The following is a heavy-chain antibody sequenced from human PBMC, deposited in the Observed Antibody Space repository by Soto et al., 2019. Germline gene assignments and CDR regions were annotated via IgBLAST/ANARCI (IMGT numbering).Heavy chain of an antibody. D-gene: IGHD3-9*01. Sequence: PGGALRLSCAASGFTFSDYYMSWIRQAPGKGLEWVSYISSSGSTIYYADSVKGRFTISRDNAKNSLYLQMNSLRAEDTAVYYCAREVLYYAILTGYSDGYYYMDVWGKGTTVTVSS. CDR3: AREVLYYAILTGYSDGYYYMDV. V-gene: IGHV3-11*01. CDR2: ISSSGSTI. CDR1: GFTFSDYY. J-gene: IGHJ6*03.